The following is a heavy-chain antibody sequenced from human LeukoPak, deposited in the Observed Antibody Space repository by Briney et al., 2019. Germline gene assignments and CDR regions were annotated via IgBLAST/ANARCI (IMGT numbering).Heavy chain of an antibody. V-gene: IGHV3-23*01. D-gene: IGHD6-13*01. CDR3: ARGPFSSTWSEFDC. Sequence: GGSLRLSCAASGFTFSSYAMSWVRQAPGKGLEWVSAISGSGGSTYYADSVKGRFTISRDNAQHSLYLHMNSLRVEDTAVYYCARGPFSSTWSEFDCWGQGTLVTVSS. J-gene: IGHJ4*02. CDR1: GFTFSSYA. CDR2: ISGSGGST.